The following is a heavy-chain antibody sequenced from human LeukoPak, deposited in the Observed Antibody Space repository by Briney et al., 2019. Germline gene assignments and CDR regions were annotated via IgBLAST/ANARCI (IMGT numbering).Heavy chain of an antibody. D-gene: IGHD2-21*02. J-gene: IGHJ4*02. Sequence: GGSLRLSCAASGFTFSSFAMSWVRQAPGKGLEWVSSISSSSSYIYYADSVKGRFTISRDNAKNSLYLQMNSLRAEDTAVYYCARTYCGGDCYSGYWGQGTLVTVSS. CDR1: GFTFSSFA. CDR3: ARTYCGGDCYSGY. V-gene: IGHV3-21*01. CDR2: ISSSSSYI.